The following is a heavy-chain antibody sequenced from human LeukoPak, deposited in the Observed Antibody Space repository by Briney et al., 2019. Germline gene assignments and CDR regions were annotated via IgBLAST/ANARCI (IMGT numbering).Heavy chain of an antibody. CDR1: GFYFGTYD. Sequence: GGSLRLSCVASGFYFGTYDMAWGRQAPVRRLEWVSHINPSGGTYYADSVKGRFTISRDNSKNTLYLQMNSLRAEDTAIYYCAKGSHFDYWGQGTLVTVSS. CDR2: INPSGGT. J-gene: IGHJ4*02. V-gene: IGHV3-23*01. CDR3: AKGSHFDY.